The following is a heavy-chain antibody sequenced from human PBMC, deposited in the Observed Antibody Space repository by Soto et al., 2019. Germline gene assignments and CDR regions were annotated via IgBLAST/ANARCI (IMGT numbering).Heavy chain of an antibody. D-gene: IGHD3-10*01. CDR2: INTYNGDT. CDR1: GYTFTRDG. CDR3: ACLFGELLADAFDI. Sequence: ASVKVSCKASGYTFTRDGINWVRQAPGHGLEWIGWINTYNGDTNYAQKFQGRVTMTTDTSTSTAYLDLRALISDDTAVYYCACLFGELLADAFDIWCQGTMFTVS. V-gene: IGHV1-18*01. J-gene: IGHJ3*02.